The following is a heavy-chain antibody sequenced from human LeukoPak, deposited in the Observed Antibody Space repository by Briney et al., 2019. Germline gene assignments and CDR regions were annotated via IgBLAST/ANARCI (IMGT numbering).Heavy chain of an antibody. Sequence: SETLSLTCTVPDGSISNYFWSWIRQPPGKGLEWIGYIYYTGMTNSNPSLKSRVTISMDPSKNQCFLNRSAVTAADTAIYYCARHGRMVIMSKFSTGIDQWGQGTLVTASS. J-gene: IGHJ4*02. CDR3: ARHGRMVIMSKFSTGIDQ. D-gene: IGHD2-8*01. V-gene: IGHV4-59*08. CDR1: DGSISNYF. CDR2: IYYTGMT.